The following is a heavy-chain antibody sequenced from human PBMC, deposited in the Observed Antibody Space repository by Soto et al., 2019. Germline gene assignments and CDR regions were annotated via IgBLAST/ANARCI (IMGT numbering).Heavy chain of an antibody. CDR3: AHRPSGWYLFDY. Sequence: QITLKESGPTLVRPTQTLTLTCTFSGFSLSTSGLGVGWIRQPPGKALDWLALIYWNDDKRYSPSLKARLTITKDTSKNQVVLTMTNMHPVYTATYYCAHRPSGWYLFDYWGQGTLVTVSS. J-gene: IGHJ4*02. CDR2: IYWNDDK. D-gene: IGHD6-19*01. V-gene: IGHV2-5*01. CDR1: GFSLSTSGLG.